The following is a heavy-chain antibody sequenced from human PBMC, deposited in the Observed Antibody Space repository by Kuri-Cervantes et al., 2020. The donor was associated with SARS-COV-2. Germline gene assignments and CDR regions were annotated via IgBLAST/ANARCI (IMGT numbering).Heavy chain of an antibody. J-gene: IGHJ4*02. CDR1: GGSISNSY. V-gene: IGHV4-59*12. Sequence: SETLSLTCTVSGGSISNSYWSWIRQPPGKGLEWIGYIYYSGSTNYNPSLKSRVTISVDTSKNQFSLKLSSVTAADTAVYYCARWTSTYYYDSSGYAYWGQGTLVTVSS. CDR2: IYYSGST. CDR3: ARWTSTYYYDSSGYAY. D-gene: IGHD3-22*01.